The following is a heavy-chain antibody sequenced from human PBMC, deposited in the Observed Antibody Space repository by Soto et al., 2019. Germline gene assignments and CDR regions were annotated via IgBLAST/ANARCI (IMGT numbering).Heavy chain of an antibody. D-gene: IGHD3-22*01. CDR3: ASLPYYYDSSGYHLNEVYFDC. V-gene: IGHV4-59*01. J-gene: IGHJ4*02. Sequence: SETLSLTCTVSGGSISSYYWSWIRQPPGKGLEWIGYIYYSGSTNYSPSLKSRVTISVDTSKNQFSLKLSSVTAADTAVYYCASLPYYYDSSGYHLNEVYFDCWGQGTLVTVSS. CDR2: IYYSGST. CDR1: GGSISSYY.